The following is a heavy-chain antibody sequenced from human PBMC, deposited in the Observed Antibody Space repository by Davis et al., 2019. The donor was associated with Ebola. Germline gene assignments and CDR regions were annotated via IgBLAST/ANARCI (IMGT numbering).Heavy chain of an antibody. D-gene: IGHD1-26*01. CDR1: GFTFSGSA. CDR2: IRSKPNNYAT. J-gene: IGHJ3*02. Sequence: PGGSLRLSCAASGFTFSGSAMHWVRQASGKGLEWVGRIRSKPNNYATVYAASVKGRFTMSRDDSKNTAYLQMNSLTTEDTAVYYCTSTKIVGATTPAFDIWGQGTMVTVSS. V-gene: IGHV3-73*01. CDR3: TSTKIVGATTPAFDI.